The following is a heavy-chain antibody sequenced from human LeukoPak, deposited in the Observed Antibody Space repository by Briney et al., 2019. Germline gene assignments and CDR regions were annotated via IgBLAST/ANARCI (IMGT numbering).Heavy chain of an antibody. CDR1: GGSFSGYY. Sequence: PSETLSLTCAVYGGSFSGYYWSWIRQPPGKGLEWIGEINHSGSTNYNPSLKSRVTISVDTSKNQFSLKLSSVTAADTAVYYCARESADSSSPIWGQGTLVTVSS. J-gene: IGHJ4*02. V-gene: IGHV4-34*01. CDR3: ARESADSSSPI. CDR2: INHSGST. D-gene: IGHD6-6*01.